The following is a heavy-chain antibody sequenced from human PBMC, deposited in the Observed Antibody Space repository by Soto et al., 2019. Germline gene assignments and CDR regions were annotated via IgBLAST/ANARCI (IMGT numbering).Heavy chain of an antibody. CDR2: ISYDGNNK. J-gene: IGHJ4*02. Sequence: LRLSCAASGLTFSRYTMHWVRQAPGKGLEWVAVISYDGNNKYYADSVKGRFTISRDNSKNTLSLQMNSLRPEDTAVYYCARFRSERPFDYWGQGTLVTAPQ. CDR3: ARFRSERPFDY. CDR1: GLTFSRYT. V-gene: IGHV3-30-3*01.